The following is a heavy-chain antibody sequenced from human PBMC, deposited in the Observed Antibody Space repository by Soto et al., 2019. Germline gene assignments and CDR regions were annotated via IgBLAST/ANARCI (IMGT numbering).Heavy chain of an antibody. Sequence: SETLSLTCAVYGGSFSGYYWSWIRQPPGKGLEWIGEINHSGSTNYNPSLKSRVTISVDTSKNQFSLKLSSVTAADTAVYYCARGVSIAAAGTGYFQHWGQGTLVTVSS. J-gene: IGHJ1*01. CDR1: GGSFSGYY. CDR3: ARGVSIAAAGTGYFQH. V-gene: IGHV4-34*01. D-gene: IGHD6-13*01. CDR2: INHSGST.